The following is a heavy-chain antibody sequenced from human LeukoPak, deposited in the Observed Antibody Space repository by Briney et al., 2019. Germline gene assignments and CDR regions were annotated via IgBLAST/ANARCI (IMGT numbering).Heavy chain of an antibody. V-gene: IGHV4-39*01. J-gene: IGHJ4*02. CDR1: GGSISSSSYY. CDR3: ARIVPRYSATYYIFDY. CDR2: IYYSGAT. Sequence: PSGTLSLTCTVSGGSISSSSYYWGWIRQPPGKGLEWIASIYYSGATYYSSSLKSRVTISADTSKNQFSLILNSVTAADTAVYYCARIVPRYSATYYIFDYWGPGTLVTVSS. D-gene: IGHD1-26*01.